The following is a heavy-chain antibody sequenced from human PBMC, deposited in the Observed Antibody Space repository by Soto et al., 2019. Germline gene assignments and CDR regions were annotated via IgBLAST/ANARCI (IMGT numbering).Heavy chain of an antibody. Sequence: QVYLVESGGGVVQPGTPLRLSCAASGFTFSDSGMHWVRQAPGKGLEWVAVISYDGSGKFYGDSVKGRFTISRDNSKNTVYLHVRGLTPEDTAVYYCAKDRRAYYYGSGADSWGQGTLVTVAA. D-gene: IGHD3-10*01. CDR2: ISYDGSGK. CDR1: GFTFSDSG. J-gene: IGHJ4*02. CDR3: AKDRRAYYYGSGADS. V-gene: IGHV3-30*18.